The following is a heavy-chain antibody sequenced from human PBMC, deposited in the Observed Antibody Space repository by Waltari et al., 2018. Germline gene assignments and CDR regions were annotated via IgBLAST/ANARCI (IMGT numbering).Heavy chain of an antibody. CDR3: AAYYDFFRGGEYFDY. Sequence: QVQLQESGPGLVKPSETLSLTCTVSGGSISSYYWSWIRQPPGKGLEWIGYIYYSGSTNYNPSLKSRVTISGDTSKNQFSLKLSSVTAADTAVYYCAAYYDFFRGGEYFDYWGQGTLVTVSS. J-gene: IGHJ4*02. CDR2: IYYSGST. CDR1: GGSISSYY. V-gene: IGHV4-59*08. D-gene: IGHD3-3*01.